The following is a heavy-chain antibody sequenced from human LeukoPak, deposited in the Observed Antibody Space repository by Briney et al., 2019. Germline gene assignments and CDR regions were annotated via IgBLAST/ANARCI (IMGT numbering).Heavy chain of an antibody. V-gene: IGHV4-4*07. CDR1: GGSISSYY. J-gene: IGHJ3*02. D-gene: IGHD3-22*01. Sequence: PSETLSLTCTVSGGSISSYYWSWIRQPAGKGLEWIGRIYTSGSTNYNPSPKSRVTMSVDTSKNQFSLKLSSVTAADTAVYYCARVNRSSGYDAFDIWGQGTMVTVSS. CDR2: IYTSGST. CDR3: ARVNRSSGYDAFDI.